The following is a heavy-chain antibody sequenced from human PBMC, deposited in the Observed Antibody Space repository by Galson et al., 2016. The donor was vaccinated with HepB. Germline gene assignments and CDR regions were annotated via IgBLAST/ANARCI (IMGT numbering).Heavy chain of an antibody. CDR3: WSGHTSGI. J-gene: IGHJ3*02. CDR1: GFRFSAYW. V-gene: IGHV3-7*01. Sequence: SLRLSCAASGFRFSAYWLAWVRQAPGKGLEYVANINEDGSRTHYLDSAKGRFTISRDNDKNSVALQMDSLRADDTALYYGWSGHTSGIWGQGTRVTVSS. CDR2: INEDGSRT. D-gene: IGHD6-19*01.